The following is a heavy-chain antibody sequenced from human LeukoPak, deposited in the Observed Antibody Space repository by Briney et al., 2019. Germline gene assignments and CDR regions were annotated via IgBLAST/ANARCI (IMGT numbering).Heavy chain of an antibody. J-gene: IGHJ5*02. CDR1: GGSIGSSSYY. Sequence: SETLSLTCTVSGGSIGSSSYYWGWIRQPPGKGLEWIGSIYYSGSTYYNPSLKSRVTISVDTSKNQFSLKLSSVTAADTAVYYCARRSVGYYDSSGYYYSSWFDPWGQGTLVTVSS. D-gene: IGHD3-22*01. CDR2: IYYSGST. CDR3: ARRSVGYYDSSGYYYSSWFDP. V-gene: IGHV4-39*07.